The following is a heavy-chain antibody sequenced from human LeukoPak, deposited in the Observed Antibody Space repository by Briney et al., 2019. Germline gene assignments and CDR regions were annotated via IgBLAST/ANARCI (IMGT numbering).Heavy chain of an antibody. CDR2: IKQDGSEK. V-gene: IGHV3-7*01. Sequence: GGSLRLSCAASGFTFSIHGMNWVRQAPGKGLEWVANIKQDGSEKYYVDSVKGRFTISRDNAKNSLYLQMNSLRAEDTAVYYCAETYYGSGSYHYWGQGTLVTVSS. J-gene: IGHJ4*02. D-gene: IGHD3-10*01. CDR1: GFTFSIHG. CDR3: AETYYGSGSYHY.